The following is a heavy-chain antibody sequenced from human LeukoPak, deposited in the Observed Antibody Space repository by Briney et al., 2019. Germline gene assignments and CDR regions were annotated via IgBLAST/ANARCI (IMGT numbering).Heavy chain of an antibody. J-gene: IGHJ6*03. D-gene: IGHD3-22*01. V-gene: IGHV3-33*06. CDR1: GFTFSSYG. Sequence: SLRLSCAASGFTFSSYGMHWVRQAPGKGLEWVAVIWYDGSNKYYADSVKGRFTISRDNSKNTLYLRMNSLRAEDTAVYYCAKDYDSSGYYRLVASPPLYYMDVWGKGTTVTVSS. CDR2: IWYDGSNK. CDR3: AKDYDSSGYYRLVASPPLYYMDV.